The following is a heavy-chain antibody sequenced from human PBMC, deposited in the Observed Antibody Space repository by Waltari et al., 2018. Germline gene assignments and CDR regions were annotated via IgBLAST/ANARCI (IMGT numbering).Heavy chain of an antibody. CDR2: IYYSGST. CDR1: GASIINYY. Sequence: QVQLQESGPGLVKPSETLSLTCAVSGASIINYYWSVIRQPPGKGLEWIGYIYYSGSTNYNPSLKSRVTLSVDTSMNQFSLKLSSVSAADTAVYYFSRVAIGFTYRDSFDIWGQGTMVTVAS. D-gene: IGHD2-21*01. J-gene: IGHJ3*02. CDR3: SRVAIGFTYRDSFDI. V-gene: IGHV4-59*01.